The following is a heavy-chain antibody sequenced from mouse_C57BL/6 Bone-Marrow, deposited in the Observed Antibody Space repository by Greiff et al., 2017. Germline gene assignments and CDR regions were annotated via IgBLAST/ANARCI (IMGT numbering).Heavy chain of an antibody. CDR1: GFTFSDYG. Sequence: EVKLMESGGGLVKPGGSLKLSCAASGFTFSDYGMHWVRQAPEKGLEWVAYISSGSSTIYYADTVKGRFTISRDNAKNTLFLQMTRLRSEDTAMYYCARGWTVVASGAMDYWGQGTSVTVSS. J-gene: IGHJ4*01. CDR3: ARGWTVVASGAMDY. V-gene: IGHV5-17*01. CDR2: ISSGSSTI. D-gene: IGHD1-1*01.